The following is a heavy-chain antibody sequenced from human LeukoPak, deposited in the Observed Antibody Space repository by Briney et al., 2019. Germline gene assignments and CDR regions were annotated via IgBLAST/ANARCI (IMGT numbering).Heavy chain of an antibody. J-gene: IGHJ4*02. CDR2: ISYDGSNK. CDR3: AKAPYSSSGNYFDY. D-gene: IGHD6-6*01. Sequence: GGSLRLSCAGSGFTFSSYGMHWVRQAPGKGLEWVAVISYDGSNKYYADSVKGRFTISRDNSKNTLYLQMNSLRAEDTAVYYCAKAPYSSSGNYFDYWGQGTLVTVSS. V-gene: IGHV3-30*18. CDR1: GFTFSSYG.